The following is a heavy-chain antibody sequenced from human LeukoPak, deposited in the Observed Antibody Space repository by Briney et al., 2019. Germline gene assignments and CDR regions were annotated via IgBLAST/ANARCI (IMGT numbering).Heavy chain of an antibody. D-gene: IGHD3-22*01. Sequence: ASVKVSCKASGYTFTAYYMHWVRQAPGQGLEWMGWINPNSGGTDYAQKFQGRVTMTRDTSISTAYMELTRLRSDDTAVYYCARVDSGGYYYNAFDIWGQGTMVTVSS. CDR3: ARVDSGGYYYNAFDI. CDR1: GYTFTAYY. J-gene: IGHJ3*02. CDR2: INPNSGGT. V-gene: IGHV1-2*02.